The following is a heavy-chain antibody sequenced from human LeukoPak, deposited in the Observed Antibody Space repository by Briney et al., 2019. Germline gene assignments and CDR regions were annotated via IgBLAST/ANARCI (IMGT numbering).Heavy chain of an antibody. D-gene: IGHD5-24*01. V-gene: IGHV4-59*01. CDR2: IYYSGST. Sequence: SETLSLTCTVSGGSISSYYWSWIRQPPGKGLEWIGYIYYSGSTNYNPSLKSRVTISVGTSKNQSSLKLSSVTAADTAVYYCASRDGYNSYYFDYWGQGTLVTVSS. CDR3: ASRDGYNSYYFDY. CDR1: GGSISSYY. J-gene: IGHJ4*02.